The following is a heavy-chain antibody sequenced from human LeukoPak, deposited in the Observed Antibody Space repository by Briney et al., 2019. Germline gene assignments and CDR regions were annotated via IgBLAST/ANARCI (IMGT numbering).Heavy chain of an antibody. Sequence: SGGSLRLSCAASGFTFSSYAMIWVRQAPGKGLEWVANIKGDGSEKNYVGSVKGRFTISRDNAKNSLYLQMNSLRAEDTAVYYCAKDTPFGGNWGQGTLVTVSS. CDR2: IKGDGSEK. V-gene: IGHV3-7*01. CDR3: AKDTPFGGN. J-gene: IGHJ4*02. D-gene: IGHD1-26*01. CDR1: GFTFSSYA.